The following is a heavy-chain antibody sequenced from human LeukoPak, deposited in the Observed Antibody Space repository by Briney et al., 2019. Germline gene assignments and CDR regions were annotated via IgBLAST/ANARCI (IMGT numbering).Heavy chain of an antibody. CDR3: TRNTVTVHFDY. Sequence: GGSLRLSCSASGFTFDDYAGSWFRQAPGKGLEWVGFIRSKAFGGTPEYAASGRGIFTISREEDKIIAYLQMNSLKTEDTAVYYCTRNTVTVHFDYWSQGTLVTVSS. CDR1: GFTFDDYA. J-gene: IGHJ4*02. D-gene: IGHD4-17*01. V-gene: IGHV3-49*03. CDR2: IRSKAFGGTP.